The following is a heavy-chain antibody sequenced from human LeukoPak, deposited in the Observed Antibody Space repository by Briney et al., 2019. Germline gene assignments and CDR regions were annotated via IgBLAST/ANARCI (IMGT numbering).Heavy chain of an antibody. CDR2: INPNSGGT. Sequence: GASVKVSCKASGYTFTGYYMHWVRQAPGQGLEWMGWINPNSGGTNYAQKFQGRVTMTTDTSTSTAYMELRSLRSDDTAVYYCASVVGATILDYWGQGTLVTVSS. V-gene: IGHV1-2*02. J-gene: IGHJ4*02. CDR3: ASVVGATILDY. D-gene: IGHD1-26*01. CDR1: GYTFTGYY.